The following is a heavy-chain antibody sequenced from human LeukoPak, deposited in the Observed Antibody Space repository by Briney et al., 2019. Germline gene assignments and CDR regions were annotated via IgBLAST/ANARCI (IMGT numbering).Heavy chain of an antibody. V-gene: IGHV3-48*03. CDR1: GFIFTNYE. J-gene: IGHJ4*02. D-gene: IGHD3-10*01. CDR3: ARISSYYYGSGSYGNMLNDC. CDR2: ISRSGTTI. Sequence: GGSLRLSCAASGFIFTNYEMNWVRQAPGKGLEWVSYISRSGTTIYYADSVKGRFTISRDNAKNSLYLQVNSLRAEDTAVYYCARISSYYYGSGSYGNMLNDCWGQGTLVTVSS.